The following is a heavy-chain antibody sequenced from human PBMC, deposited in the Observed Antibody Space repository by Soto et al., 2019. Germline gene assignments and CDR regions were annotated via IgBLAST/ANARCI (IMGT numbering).Heavy chain of an antibody. J-gene: IGHJ4*02. CDR1: GASMSSSTYY. Sequence: SETLSISCTVSGASMSSSTYYWGYIRQSPGKGLEWIGSIYYSGNTYSNPSLKSRLTISVDTSKNQFSLKLSSVTAADTAVYNCARTLGYFDCWGQGTLVTVSS. D-gene: IGHD3-16*01. CDR2: IYYSGNT. CDR3: ARTLGYFDC. V-gene: IGHV4-39*01.